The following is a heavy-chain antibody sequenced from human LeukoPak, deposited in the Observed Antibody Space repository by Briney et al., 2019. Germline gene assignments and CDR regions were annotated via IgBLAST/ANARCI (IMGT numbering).Heavy chain of an antibody. CDR3: ARDSFSGSSLDY. Sequence: GSLRLSCAASGFTFDEYGMSWVRQAPGKGREWVSSINWDGSSTAYADSVQALFTISRDNAKNSLHLQMKSLRAEDTALYYCARDSFSGSSLDYWGQGTLVTVSS. V-gene: IGHV3-20*04. CDR2: INWDGSST. D-gene: IGHD1-26*01. CDR1: GFTFDEYG. J-gene: IGHJ4*02.